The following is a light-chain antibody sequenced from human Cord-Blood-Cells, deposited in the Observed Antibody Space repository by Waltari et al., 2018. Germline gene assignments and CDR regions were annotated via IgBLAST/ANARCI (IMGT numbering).Light chain of an antibody. Sequence: DIVMTQSPLSLPVTPGEPASISCRSSQSLLHSNGYNYLDWYLQKPGQSPQLLIYLGSSRGSGVPDRFSGSGSGTEFTLKISRVEAEDVGVYYCMQALQTPWTFGQGTKVEIK. CDR1: QSLLHSNGYNY. CDR3: MQALQTPWT. CDR2: LGS. J-gene: IGKJ1*01. V-gene: IGKV2-28*01.